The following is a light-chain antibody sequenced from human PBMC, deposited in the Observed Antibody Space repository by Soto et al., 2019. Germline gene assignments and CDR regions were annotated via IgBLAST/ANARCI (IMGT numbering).Light chain of an antibody. CDR3: SSYTSSSTLVV. CDR1: SGDIGRYNY. Sequence: QSALTQPPSASGSPGQSVTISCTGTSGDIGRYNYVSWYQQHPGKAPKLMIYEVSNRPSGVSNRFSGSKSGNTASLTISGLQAEDEADYYCSSYTSSSTLVVFGGGTKLTVL. CDR2: EVS. V-gene: IGLV2-14*01. J-gene: IGLJ2*01.